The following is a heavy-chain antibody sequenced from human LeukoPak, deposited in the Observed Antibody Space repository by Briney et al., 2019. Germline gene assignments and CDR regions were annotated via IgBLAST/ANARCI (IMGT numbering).Heavy chain of an antibody. CDR1: GGSISSGYY. D-gene: IGHD6-19*01. CDR2: IYHSGST. CDR3: ARDETAVAGTLSY. V-gene: IGHV4-38-2*02. Sequence: SETLSLTCTVSGGSISSGYYWGWIRQPPGKGLEWIGSIYHSGSTYYNPSLKSRVTISVDTSKNQFSLKLSSVTAADTAVYYCARDETAVAGTLSYWGQGTLVTVSS. J-gene: IGHJ4*02.